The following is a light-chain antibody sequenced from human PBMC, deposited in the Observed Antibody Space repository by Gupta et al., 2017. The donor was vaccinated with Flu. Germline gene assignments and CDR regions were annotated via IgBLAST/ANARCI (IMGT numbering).Light chain of an antibody. J-gene: IGKJ3*01. V-gene: IGKV3-11*01. Sequence: ELVLTQSPATLSLSPGERATLSCRASQSVSSYLAWYQQKPGQAPRLLIYDASNSATGIPARFSGSGSGTDFTLTISSLEPEDFAVYYGQQRSNWFTFGPGTKVDIK. CDR1: QSVSSY. CDR3: QQRSNWFT. CDR2: DAS.